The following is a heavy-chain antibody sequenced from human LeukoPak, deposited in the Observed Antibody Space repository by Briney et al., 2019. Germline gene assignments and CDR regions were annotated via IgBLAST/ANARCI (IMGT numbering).Heavy chain of an antibody. CDR3: ARVRSSSWYDY. CDR2: ISSDVSAT. Sequence: GGSLRLSCATSGFTFSTSWMHWVRQAPGKGLVWVSLISSDVSATTYADSVKGRFTISRDNVKNTLYLQMNSLRVEDTALYYCARVRSSSWYDYWGQGALVTVSS. J-gene: IGHJ4*02. V-gene: IGHV3-74*01. CDR1: GFTFSTSW. D-gene: IGHD6-13*01.